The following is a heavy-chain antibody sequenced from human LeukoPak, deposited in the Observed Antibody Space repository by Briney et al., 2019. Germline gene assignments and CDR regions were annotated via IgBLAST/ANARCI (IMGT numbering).Heavy chain of an antibody. CDR3: ATWGNYESN. Sequence: PGGSLRLSCAASGFTFSNYGMHWVRQAPGKGLEWVAFIRFDGTSKYYADSVKGRFTISRDNAKNSLYLQMNSLRAEDTAVYYWATWGNYESNWGQETLVTVP. V-gene: IGHV3-30*02. J-gene: IGHJ4*02. D-gene: IGHD3-3*01. CDR2: IRFDGTSK. CDR1: GFTFSNYG.